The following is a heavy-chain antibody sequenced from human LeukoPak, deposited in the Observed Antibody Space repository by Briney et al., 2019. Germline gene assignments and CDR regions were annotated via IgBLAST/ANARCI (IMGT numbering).Heavy chain of an antibody. CDR1: GFTFGDYA. D-gene: IGHD3-22*01. CDR3: ASDTGSSGYYFFDY. V-gene: IGHV3-48*03. Sequence: GGSLRLSCTASGFTFGDYAMSWVRQAPGKGLEWVSYISSSGSTIYYADSVKGRFTISRDNAKNSLYLQMNSLRAEDTAVYYCASDTGSSGYYFFDYWGQGTLVTVSS. CDR2: ISSSGSTI. J-gene: IGHJ4*02.